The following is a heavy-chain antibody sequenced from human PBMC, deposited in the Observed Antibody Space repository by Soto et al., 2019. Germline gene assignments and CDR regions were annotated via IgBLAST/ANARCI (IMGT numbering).Heavy chain of an antibody. D-gene: IGHD3-9*01. CDR2: IYWDDGK. V-gene: IGHV2-5*02. Sequence: SGPTLVNPTQTLTLSCTFSGFSLSTSGVGVAWIRQPPGKALEWLALIYWDDGKRYSPSLKTRLNITKDTSKNQVVLTLTNVDPVDTATYYCAHRPAYNISTAYYPFHYWGQASLVTLSS. J-gene: IGHJ4*02. CDR3: AHRPAYNISTAYYPFHY. CDR1: GFSLSTSGVG.